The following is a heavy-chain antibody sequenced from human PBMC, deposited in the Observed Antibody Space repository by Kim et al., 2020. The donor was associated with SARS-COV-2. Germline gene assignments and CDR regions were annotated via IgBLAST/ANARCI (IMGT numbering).Heavy chain of an antibody. Sequence: GGSLRLSCAASGFTFSSYGMSWVRQAPGKELEWVSTIGGSGDTYYADSVKGRFTISRDNSKNTVSLQIDSLRAGDTAVYFCVKSLTSWHGILGNWGQGTLVTVSS. D-gene: IGHD2-2*01. CDR3: VKSLTSWHGILGN. CDR2: IGGSGDT. CDR1: GFTFSSYG. V-gene: IGHV3-23*01. J-gene: IGHJ4*02.